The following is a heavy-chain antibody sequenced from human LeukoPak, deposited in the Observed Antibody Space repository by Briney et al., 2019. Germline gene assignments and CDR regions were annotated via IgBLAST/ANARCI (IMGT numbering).Heavy chain of an antibody. J-gene: IGHJ6*02. Sequence: ASVKVSCKASGYTFTGYYMHWVRQAPGQGLEWMGWINPNSGGTNHAQKFQGWVTMTRDTSISTAYMELSRLRSDDTAVYYCARDCDYYGSGSYYNFNGMDVWGQGTTVTVSS. CDR3: ARDCDYYGSGSYYNFNGMDV. CDR2: INPNSGGT. CDR1: GYTFTGYY. D-gene: IGHD3-10*01. V-gene: IGHV1-2*04.